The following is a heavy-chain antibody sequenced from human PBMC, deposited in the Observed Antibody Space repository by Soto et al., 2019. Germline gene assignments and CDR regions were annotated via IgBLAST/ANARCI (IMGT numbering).Heavy chain of an antibody. CDR1: GASIRGGGSY. CDR2: SYYSGST. Sequence: QVQLQESGPGLVKPSQTLSLTCTVSGASIRGGGSYWSWIRHHPGRGLEWIGYSYYSGSTYYNPSLKSRVTISVDTSKNQFSLRLSSVTAADTAVYYCAREGVAAAGSTGWFDPWGQGTQVTVSS. D-gene: IGHD6-13*01. J-gene: IGHJ5*02. V-gene: IGHV4-31*03. CDR3: AREGVAAAGSTGWFDP.